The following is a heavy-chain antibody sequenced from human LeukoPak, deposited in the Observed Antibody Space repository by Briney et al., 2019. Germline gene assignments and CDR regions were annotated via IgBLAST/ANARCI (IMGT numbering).Heavy chain of an antibody. D-gene: IGHD3-9*01. CDR3: ARVLAHYDILTGYYTPYFDY. Sequence: PSETLSLTCTVSGGSIRSSYYYWGWIRQPPGKGLEWIGSIYDSGSTNYNPSLKSRVTISVDTSKNQFSLKLSSVTAADTAVYYCARVLAHYDILTGYYTPYFDYWGQGTLVTVSS. CDR2: IYDSGST. J-gene: IGHJ4*02. V-gene: IGHV4-39*07. CDR1: GGSIRSSYYY.